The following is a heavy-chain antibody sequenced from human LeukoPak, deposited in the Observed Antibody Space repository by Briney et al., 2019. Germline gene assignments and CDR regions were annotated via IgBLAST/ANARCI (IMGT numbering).Heavy chain of an antibody. Sequence: GSLRLSCAASGFTFNNYAMSWVRQAPGKGLEWVSAISGSGGSTYYADSVKGRFTISRDNSKNTLYLQMNSLRAEDTAVYYCAKSPLGYCSGGICPSWFDPWGQGTLVTVSS. CDR2: ISGSGGST. J-gene: IGHJ5*02. V-gene: IGHV3-23*01. CDR1: GFTFNNYA. D-gene: IGHD2-15*01. CDR3: AKSPLGYCSGGICPSWFDP.